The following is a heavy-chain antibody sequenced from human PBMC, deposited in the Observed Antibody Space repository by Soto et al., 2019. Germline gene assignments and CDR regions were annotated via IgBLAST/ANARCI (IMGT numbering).Heavy chain of an antibody. CDR2: ISSSSDYI. J-gene: IGHJ4*02. CDR1: GFTFTSYT. V-gene: IGHV3-21*06. CDR3: ARARVYATGPLDF. D-gene: IGHD6-13*01. Sequence: AGSLRLSGAASGFTFTSYTMNWVRQAPGKGLEWVSSISSSSDYIYYADSMKGRVTISRDNAKNSLFLDMNSLTGEDTAVYYCARARVYATGPLDFWGQGTLVTVSS.